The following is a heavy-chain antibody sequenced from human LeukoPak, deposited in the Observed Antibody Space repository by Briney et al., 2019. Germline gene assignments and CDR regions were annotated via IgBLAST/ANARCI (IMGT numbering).Heavy chain of an antibody. D-gene: IGHD4-17*01. CDR3: ARGHTAVTRHFDF. CDR1: GFTFSSYA. CDR2: ISYDGSNK. J-gene: IGHJ4*02. Sequence: GGSLRLSCAASGFTFSSYAMHWVRQAPGKGLEWVAVISYDGSNKYYADSVKGRFTISRDNSKNTLYLQMNSLRAEDTAVYYCARGHTAVTRHFDFWGQGTLVTVSS. V-gene: IGHV3-30*04.